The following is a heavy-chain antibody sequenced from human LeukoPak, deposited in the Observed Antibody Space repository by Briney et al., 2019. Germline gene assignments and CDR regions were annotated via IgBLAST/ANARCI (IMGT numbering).Heavy chain of an antibody. J-gene: IGHJ6*03. CDR2: IYTSGST. V-gene: IGHV4-61*02. Sequence: SETLSLTCTVSGGSISSSSYYWSWIRQPAGKGLEWIGRIYTSGSTNYNPSLKSRVTMSVDTSKNQFSLKLSSVTAADTAVYYCARSSGYDFVYYYYMDVWGKGTTVTISS. CDR1: GGSISSSSYY. D-gene: IGHD5-12*01. CDR3: ARSSGYDFVYYYYMDV.